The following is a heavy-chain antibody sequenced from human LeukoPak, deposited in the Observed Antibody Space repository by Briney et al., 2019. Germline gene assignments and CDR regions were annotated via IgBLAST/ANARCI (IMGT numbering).Heavy chain of an antibody. Sequence: ASVRLSCKASGYPFWQYSISWVRQAPGKGFEWIGWVSPSHTTRVYAQEFQGRVTMTADTNTNTVSMELRSLRFDDTAVYFCARDYILPLETDNGDGFAIWGQGTVVTVSS. V-gene: IGHV1-18*01. CDR2: VSPSHTTR. D-gene: IGHD3-3*02. J-gene: IGHJ3*02. CDR1: GYPFWQYS. CDR3: ARDYILPLETDNGDGFAI.